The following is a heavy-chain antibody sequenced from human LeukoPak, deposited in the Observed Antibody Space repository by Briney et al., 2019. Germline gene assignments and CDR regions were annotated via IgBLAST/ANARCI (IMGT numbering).Heavy chain of an antibody. CDR3: ARENLNGLDV. Sequence: GSLRLSCAASGFTFSSYEMNWVRQAPGKGLEWVSYIISSGSPIYYADSVKGRFTISRDNAKNSLFLQMNSLRAEDTAVYYCARENLNGLDVWGQGTTVTVSS. J-gene: IGHJ6*02. CDR1: GFTFSSYE. V-gene: IGHV3-48*03. CDR2: IISSGSPI.